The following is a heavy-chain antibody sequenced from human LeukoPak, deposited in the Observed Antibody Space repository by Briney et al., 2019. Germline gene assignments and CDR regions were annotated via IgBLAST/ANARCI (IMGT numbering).Heavy chain of an antibody. CDR2: ISGSGGST. D-gene: IGHD3-9*01. CDR3: AKENFDWKRIPYFDY. Sequence: GGSLRLSCAASGFTFSNYAMTWARQAPGKGLEWVSAISGSGGSTYYRDSVKGRFTISRDNSKNTLYLQMNNLRADDTAVYYCAKENFDWKRIPYFDYWGQGTLATVSS. J-gene: IGHJ4*02. V-gene: IGHV3-23*01. CDR1: GFTFSNYA.